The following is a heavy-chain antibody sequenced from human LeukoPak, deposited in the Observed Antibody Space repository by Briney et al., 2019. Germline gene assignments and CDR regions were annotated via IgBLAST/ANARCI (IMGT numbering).Heavy chain of an antibody. CDR2: IYYSGST. D-gene: IGHD3-3*01. CDR3: ARSGTQNYYDFWSGYYPHYYYYMDV. J-gene: IGHJ6*03. Sequence: SETLSLTCAVSAYSISSSSYYWGWIRQPPGKGLEWIGSIYYSGSTNYNPSLKSRVTISVDTSKNQFSLKLSSVTAADTAVYYCARSGTQNYYDFWSGYYPHYYYYMDVWGKGTTVTVSS. CDR1: AYSISSSSYY. V-gene: IGHV4-39*07.